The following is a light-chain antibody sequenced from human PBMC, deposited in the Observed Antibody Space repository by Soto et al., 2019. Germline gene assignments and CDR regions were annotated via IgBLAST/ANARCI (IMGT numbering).Light chain of an antibody. J-gene: IGLJ2*01. CDR2: DNN. Sequence: QSVLTQPPSVSAAPGQKVTISCSGSSSNIGESYVSWYQHLPGTAPKLLIYDNNKRPSGIPDRFSGSSSGTSATLGITGLQTGDEADYYSGTWDSSLSTGIFGGGTKLTVL. CDR3: GTWDSSLSTGI. CDR1: SSNIGESY. V-gene: IGLV1-51*01.